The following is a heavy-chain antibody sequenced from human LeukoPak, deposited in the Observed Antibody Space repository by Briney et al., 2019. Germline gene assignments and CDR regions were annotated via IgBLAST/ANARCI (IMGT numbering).Heavy chain of an antibody. CDR2: IKEEGSEK. Sequence: GGSLRLSCAASGFTFSSYWMSWVRQAPGKGLEWVANIKEEGSEKYYVDSVKGRFTISRDNSKNTLYLQMNSMRAEDTAVYYCAKFFRRGYSYGQKGAFDIWGQGTMVTVSS. D-gene: IGHD5-18*01. V-gene: IGHV3-7*01. J-gene: IGHJ3*02. CDR3: AKFFRRGYSYGQKGAFDI. CDR1: GFTFSSYW.